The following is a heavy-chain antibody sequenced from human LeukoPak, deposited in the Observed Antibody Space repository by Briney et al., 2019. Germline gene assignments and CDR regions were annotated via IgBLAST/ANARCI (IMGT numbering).Heavy chain of an antibody. J-gene: IGHJ4*02. Sequence: GGSLRLSCAASGFTFSSYSMNWVRQAPGKGLEWVSSISSSSSYIYYADSVEGRFTISRDNAKNSLYLQMNSLRAEDTAVYYCAKSRRDGYIVDYWGQGTLVTVSS. CDR1: GFTFSSYS. CDR3: AKSRRDGYIVDY. D-gene: IGHD5-24*01. V-gene: IGHV3-21*01. CDR2: ISSSSSYI.